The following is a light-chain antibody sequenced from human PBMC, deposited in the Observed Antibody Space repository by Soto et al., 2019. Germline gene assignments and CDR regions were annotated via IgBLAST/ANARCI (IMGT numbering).Light chain of an antibody. CDR2: AAS. Sequence: AIQMTQSPSSLSASVGDRVTITCRASQGIRNGLGWYQQKPGKAPKLLIYAASSLQSGVPSRFSGSGSGTDFTLTISSLQPEDFATYYCLQDYNYPYTFGQGTKV. V-gene: IGKV1-6*01. CDR3: LQDYNYPYT. CDR1: QGIRNG. J-gene: IGKJ2*01.